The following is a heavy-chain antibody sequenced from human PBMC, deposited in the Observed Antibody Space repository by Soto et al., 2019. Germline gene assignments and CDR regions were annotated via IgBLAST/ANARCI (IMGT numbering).Heavy chain of an antibody. Sequence: SETLSLTCAVSGGSFSGYYWSWIRQPPGKGLEWIGEINHSGSTNYNPSLKSRVTISVDTSKNQFSLKLSSVTAADTAVYYCASDYGDYQNSYYYGMDVCGQRTTVTVSS. CDR1: GGSFSGYY. J-gene: IGHJ6*02. CDR3: ASDYGDYQNSYYYGMDV. D-gene: IGHD4-17*01. V-gene: IGHV4-34*01. CDR2: INHSGST.